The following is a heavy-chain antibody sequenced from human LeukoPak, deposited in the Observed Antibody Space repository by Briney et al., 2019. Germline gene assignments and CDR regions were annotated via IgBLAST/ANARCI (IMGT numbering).Heavy chain of an antibody. D-gene: IGHD5-18*01. CDR2: ISYDGSNK. CDR3: AKDEEKLQLWLRSNYYYYGMDV. V-gene: IGHV3-30*18. CDR1: GFTFSSYW. J-gene: IGHJ6*02. Sequence: PGGSLRLSCAASGFTFSSYWMHWVRQAPGKGLEWVAVISYDGSNKYYADSVKGRFTISRDNSKNTLYLQMNSLRAEDTAVYYCAKDEEKLQLWLRSNYYYYGMDVWGQGTTVTVSS.